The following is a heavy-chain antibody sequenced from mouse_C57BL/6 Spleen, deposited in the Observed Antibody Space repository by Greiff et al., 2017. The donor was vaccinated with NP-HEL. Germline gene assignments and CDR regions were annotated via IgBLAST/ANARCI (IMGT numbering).Heavy chain of an antibody. CDR3: ARGYYDPHYYAMDY. J-gene: IGHJ4*01. CDR1: GYTFTSYW. Sequence: QVQLQQPGAELVRPGTSVKLSCKASGYTFTSYWMHWVKQRPGQGLEWIGVIDPSDSYTNYNQKFKGKATLTVDTSSSTAYMQLSSLTSEDSAVYYCARGYYDPHYYAMDYWGQGTSVTVSS. D-gene: IGHD2-4*01. V-gene: IGHV1-59*01. CDR2: IDPSDSYT.